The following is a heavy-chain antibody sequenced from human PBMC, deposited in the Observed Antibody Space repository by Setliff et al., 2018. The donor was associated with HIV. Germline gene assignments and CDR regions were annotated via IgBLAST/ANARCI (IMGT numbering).Heavy chain of an antibody. CDR1: GDSVSSSNRVA. CDR2: TYYSSKWCT. D-gene: IGHD2-15*01. CDR3: VRGNVSAFDI. J-gene: IGHJ3*02. Sequence: SQTLSLTCAISGDSVSSSNRVAWNWIRQSPSRGLEWLGRTYYSSKWCTDYAMSVKGRIIINPDTSKNRFSLQLNSVTPEDTAVYYCVRGNVSAFDIWGQGTMVTVSS. V-gene: IGHV6-1*01.